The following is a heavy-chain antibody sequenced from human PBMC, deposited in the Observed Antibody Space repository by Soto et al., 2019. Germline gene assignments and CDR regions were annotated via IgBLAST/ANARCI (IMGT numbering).Heavy chain of an antibody. D-gene: IGHD3-22*01. CDR3: AREGDSSGWYNWFDP. V-gene: IGHV3-48*01. CDR2: ISSSSTI. Sequence: EVQLVESGGGLVQPGGSLRLSCAASAFTFSNYNMNWVRQAPGKGLEWVSYISSSSTIYYADSVKGRFTISRDNAKNSPYLQMNSLRAEDTAVYYCAREGDSSGWYNWFDPWGQGTLVTVSS. CDR1: AFTFSNYN. J-gene: IGHJ5*02.